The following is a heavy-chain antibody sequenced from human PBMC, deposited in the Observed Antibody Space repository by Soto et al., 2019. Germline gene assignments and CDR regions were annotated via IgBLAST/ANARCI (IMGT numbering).Heavy chain of an antibody. D-gene: IGHD6-13*01. V-gene: IGHV3-64*01. CDR1: GFTFSNYE. Sequence: AQLVESGGGLVQPGGSLRLSCAASGFTFSNYEMHWVRQAPGKGLEYVSGISNNGAHTDYAKSVKGRFTISRDNSENTRYLQMGSLRAEDMALYYCARRGYGSRWPNVYMDVWGKGTTVTVSS. CDR3: ARRGYGSRWPNVYMDV. J-gene: IGHJ6*03. CDR2: ISNNGAHT.